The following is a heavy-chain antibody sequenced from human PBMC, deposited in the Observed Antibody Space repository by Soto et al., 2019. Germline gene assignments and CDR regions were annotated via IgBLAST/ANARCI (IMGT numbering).Heavy chain of an antibody. CDR2: ISSSSSYI. CDR3: ARGYCSGGSCAWVHFDY. J-gene: IGHJ4*02. CDR1: GFTFSSYS. Sequence: PGGSLRLSCAASGFTFSSYSMNWVRQAPGKGLEWVSSISSSSSYIYYADSVKGRFTISRDNAKNSLYLQMNSLRAEDTAVYYCARGYCSGGSCAWVHFDYWGQGTLVTVSS. D-gene: IGHD2-15*01. V-gene: IGHV3-21*01.